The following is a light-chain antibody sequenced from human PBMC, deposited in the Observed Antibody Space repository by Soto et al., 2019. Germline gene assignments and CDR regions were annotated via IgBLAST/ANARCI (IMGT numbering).Light chain of an antibody. V-gene: IGKV1-39*01. J-gene: IGKJ4*01. Sequence: DIKRNLSPSSLSASVGDRVTITCRASQSIRSYLNWYQQKPGKAPKLLIYAASSLQTGVSSRFSGSGSGTDFTLTISNLQPEDFATYYCLPTALTPTFAGGTNVDIK. CDR2: AAS. CDR1: QSIRSY. CDR3: LPTALTPT.